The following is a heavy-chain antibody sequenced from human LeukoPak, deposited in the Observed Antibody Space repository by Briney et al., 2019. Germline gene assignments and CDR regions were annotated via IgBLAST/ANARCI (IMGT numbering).Heavy chain of an antibody. CDR3: ARGSRSWFDP. V-gene: IGHV4-59*01. J-gene: IGHJ5*02. CDR1: GGSISSYY. CDR2: IDKRGSA. Sequence: SETLSLTCTVSGGSISSYYWNWIRQPPGKGLEWLGYIDKRGSANYNPSLKSRVTISVDTAKNQVFLSLTSVTAADTAVYYCARGSRSWFDPWGQGTLVTVSS.